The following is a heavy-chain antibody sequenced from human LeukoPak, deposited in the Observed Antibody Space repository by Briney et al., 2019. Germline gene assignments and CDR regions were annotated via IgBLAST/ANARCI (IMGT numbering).Heavy chain of an antibody. CDR3: ARVEMATIDIFDY. Sequence: SETLSLTCTVSGGSISSSSYYWGWIRQPPGKGLEWIGSIYYSGSTYYNPSLKSRVTISVDTSKNQFSLKLSSVTAADTAVYYCARVEMATIDIFDYWGQGTLVTVSS. CDR2: IYYSGST. CDR1: GGSISSSSYY. V-gene: IGHV4-39*07. D-gene: IGHD5-24*01. J-gene: IGHJ4*02.